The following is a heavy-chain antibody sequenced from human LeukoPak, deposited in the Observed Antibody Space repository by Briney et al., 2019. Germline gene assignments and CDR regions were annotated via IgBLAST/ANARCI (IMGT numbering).Heavy chain of an antibody. V-gene: IGHV3-7*01. D-gene: IGHD6-13*01. CDR3: ARDPRSSWFGGLDS. Sequence: PGGSLRLSCAASGFTFSTYWMSWVRQAPGRGLEWVANIKQDGSEKDYVDSVKGRFTISRGNAKSSLYLQMNSLRVDDTAVYYCARDPRSSWFGGLDSWGQGTLVTVSS. J-gene: IGHJ4*02. CDR1: GFTFSTYW. CDR2: IKQDGSEK.